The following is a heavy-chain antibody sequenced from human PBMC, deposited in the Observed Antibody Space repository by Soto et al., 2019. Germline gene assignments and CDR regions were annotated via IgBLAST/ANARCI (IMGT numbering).Heavy chain of an antibody. CDR3: ARESMMVAAPAFDI. D-gene: IGHD2-15*01. CDR1: GGSISSYY. J-gene: IGHJ3*02. CDR2: IYYSGST. V-gene: IGHV4-59*01. Sequence: SETLSLTCTVSGGSISSYYWSWIRQPPGKGLEWIGYIYYSGSTNYNPSLKSRVTISVDTSKNQFSLKLSSVTAADTAVYYCARESMMVAAPAFDIWGQGTMVTVSS.